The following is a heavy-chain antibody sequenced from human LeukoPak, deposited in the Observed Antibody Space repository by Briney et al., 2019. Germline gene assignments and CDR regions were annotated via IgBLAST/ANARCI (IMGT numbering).Heavy chain of an antibody. D-gene: IGHD6-19*01. J-gene: IGHJ4*02. CDR2: TYYSGST. CDR3: AGSSGWYSRFDY. Sequence: SETLSLTCTVSGGSISSYYWSWIRQPPGKGREWIGYTYYSGSTKYNPSLKSRVTISVDTSKNQFSLKLSSVTAADTAVYYCAGSSGWYSRFDYWGQGTLVTVSS. V-gene: IGHV4-59*01. CDR1: GGSISSYY.